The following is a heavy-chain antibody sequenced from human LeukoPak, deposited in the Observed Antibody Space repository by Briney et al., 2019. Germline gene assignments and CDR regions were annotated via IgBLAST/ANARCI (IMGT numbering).Heavy chain of an antibody. Sequence: GGSLRLSCAASGFTFSSYAMSWGRQAPGKGLEWGSAISGSGGSTYYADSVKGRFTISRDNSKNTLYLQLNSLRAEDTAVYYCAKGGRVRGVTYYFDYWGQGTLVTVSS. D-gene: IGHD3-10*01. CDR1: GFTFSSYA. CDR3: AKGGRVRGVTYYFDY. CDR2: ISGSGGST. V-gene: IGHV3-23*01. J-gene: IGHJ4*02.